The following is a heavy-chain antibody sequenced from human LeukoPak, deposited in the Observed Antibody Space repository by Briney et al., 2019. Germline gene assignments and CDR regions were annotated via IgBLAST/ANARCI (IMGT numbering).Heavy chain of an antibody. J-gene: IGHJ4*02. V-gene: IGHV4-30-2*01. CDR2: IYHSGST. CDR1: GGSISSGGYS. CDR3: ARADVNRSGFDY. D-gene: IGHD2/OR15-2a*01. Sequence: PSQTLSLTCAVSGGSISSGGYSWSWIRQPPGKGLEWIEYIYHSGSTYYNPSLKSRVTISVDRSKNQFSLKLSSVTAADTAVYYCARADVNRSGFDYWGQGTLVTVSS.